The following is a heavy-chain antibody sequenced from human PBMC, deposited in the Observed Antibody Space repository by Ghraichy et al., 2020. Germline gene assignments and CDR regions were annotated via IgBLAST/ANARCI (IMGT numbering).Heavy chain of an antibody. V-gene: IGHV5-51*01. Sequence: GESLNISCKGSGYSFTSYWIGWVRQMPGKGLEWVGIIYPGDSDTRYSPSFQGQVTISADKSISTAYLQWSSLKASDTAMYYCARLYGESGGGYYYGSGLGDYYYMDVWGKGTTVTVSS. D-gene: IGHD3-10*01. J-gene: IGHJ6*03. CDR2: IYPGDSDT. CDR3: ARLYGESGGGYYYGSGLGDYYYMDV. CDR1: GYSFTSYW.